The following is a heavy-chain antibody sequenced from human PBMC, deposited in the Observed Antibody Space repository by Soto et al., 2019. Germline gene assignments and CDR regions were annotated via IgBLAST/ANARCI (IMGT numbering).Heavy chain of an antibody. V-gene: IGHV1-18*04. D-gene: IGHD3-22*01. CDR2: ISAYNGNT. J-gene: IGHJ4*02. CDR1: GYTFTSYG. Sequence: QVQLVQSGAEVKKPGASVKVSCKASGYTFTSYGISWVRQAPGQGLEWMGWISAYNGNTNYAQKLQGRVTMTTDTSTSTADMELRSLRSDDTAVYYCARINYYDSSGYPPDFDYWGQGTLVTVSS. CDR3: ARINYYDSSGYPPDFDY.